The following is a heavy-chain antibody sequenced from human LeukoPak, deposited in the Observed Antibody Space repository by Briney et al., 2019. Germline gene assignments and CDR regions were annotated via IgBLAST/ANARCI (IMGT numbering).Heavy chain of an antibody. CDR1: GITFSSYW. J-gene: IGHJ4*02. D-gene: IGHD6-13*01. CDR2: INSDGSNI. CDR3: ARERDSSSWYLYYFDY. V-gene: IGHV3-74*01. Sequence: PGGSLRLSCAASGITFSSYWMHWVRRAPGKGLVWVSRINSDGSNINYADSVKGRLTISRDNAKNTLYLQMNSLRAEDTAVYYCARERDSSSWYLYYFDYWGQGTLVTVSS.